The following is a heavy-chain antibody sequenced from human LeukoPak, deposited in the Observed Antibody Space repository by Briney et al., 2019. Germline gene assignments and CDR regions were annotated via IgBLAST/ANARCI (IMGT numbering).Heavy chain of an antibody. CDR3: AKDLPGFFDY. Sequence: GGSLRLSCAASGFTFSRHWMSWVRQAPGKGLEWVANIKQDGSEKHYVDSVKGRFTISRDNAKNSLYLQMNSLRAEDTAVYSCAKDLPGFFDYWGQGTLVTVFS. CDR2: IKQDGSEK. V-gene: IGHV3-7*03. CDR1: GFTFSRHW. J-gene: IGHJ4*02.